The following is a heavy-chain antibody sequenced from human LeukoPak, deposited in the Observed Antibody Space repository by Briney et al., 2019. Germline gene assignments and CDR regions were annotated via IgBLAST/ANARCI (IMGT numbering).Heavy chain of an antibody. J-gene: IGHJ5*02. CDR1: GGSLSGYY. V-gene: IGHV4-34*01. Sequence: SETLSLTCGVYGGSLSGYYWSWIRQPPGKGLEWIGEINHSGSNNYNPSPKSRVTISVDTSKNQFFLNLRSVTAADTAVYYCARVPRIEAGATGDWFDPWGQGTVVTVSS. CDR3: ARVPRIEAGATGDWFDP. D-gene: IGHD6-13*01. CDR2: INHSGSN.